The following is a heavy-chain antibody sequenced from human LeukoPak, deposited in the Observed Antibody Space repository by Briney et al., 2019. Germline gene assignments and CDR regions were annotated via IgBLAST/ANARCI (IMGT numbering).Heavy chain of an antibody. CDR1: GESFSAYF. Sequence: SETLSLTCAVSGESFSAYFWSWIRQVPGKGLEWIGEIDHRGVSTYNPSLKSRATMLVDTSNNHFSLSLTSVTAADTATYYCASRSLTLAAARCFDDWGQGTVVTVSP. J-gene: IGHJ4*03. V-gene: IGHV4-34*01. D-gene: IGHD2-15*01. CDR2: IDHRGVS. CDR3: ASRSLTLAAARCFDD.